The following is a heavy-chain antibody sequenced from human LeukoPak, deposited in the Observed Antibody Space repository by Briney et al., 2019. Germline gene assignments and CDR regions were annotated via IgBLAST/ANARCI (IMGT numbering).Heavy chain of an antibody. J-gene: IGHJ4*02. CDR2: INHSGST. Sequence: SSETLSLTCAVYGGSFSGYYWSWIRQPPGKGLEWIGEINHSGSTNYNPSLKSRVTISVDTSKNQFSLKLSSVTAADTAVYYCASPNSSGWYLGYWGQGTLVTVSS. D-gene: IGHD6-13*01. CDR3: ASPNSSGWYLGY. CDR1: GGSFSGYY. V-gene: IGHV4-34*01.